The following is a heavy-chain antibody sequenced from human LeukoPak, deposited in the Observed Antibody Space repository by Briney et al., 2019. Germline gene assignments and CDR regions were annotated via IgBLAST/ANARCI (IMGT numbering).Heavy chain of an antibody. CDR3: ARQNDFWSGYAMFDY. J-gene: IGHJ4*02. CDR2: IYPGDPNT. V-gene: IGHV5-51*01. Sequence: GESLKISCKGSGYSFTSYWIGWVRQMPGKGLEWMGIIYPGDPNTRYSPSLQGQATISADKSISTAYLQWSSLKASDTAMYYCARQNDFWSGYAMFDYWGQGTLVTVSS. D-gene: IGHD3-3*01. CDR1: GYSFTSYW.